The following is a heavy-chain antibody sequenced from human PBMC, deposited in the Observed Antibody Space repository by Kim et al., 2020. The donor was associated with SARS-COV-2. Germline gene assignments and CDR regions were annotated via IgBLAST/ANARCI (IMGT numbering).Heavy chain of an antibody. Sequence: GGSLRLSCAASGFSFSNFGIHWVRQSPGKGLEWVAVISYDGRNKYYADSVKGRFSISRDNSRDTLFLQMNSLRGQDTAMYYCARDQAYCGGGSCSSNFYHLDLWGHGTPVTLSS. J-gene: IGHJ6*02. CDR1: GFSFSNFG. CDR2: ISYDGRNK. D-gene: IGHD2-15*01. CDR3: ARDQAYCGGGSCSSNFYHLDL. V-gene: IGHV3-30*03.